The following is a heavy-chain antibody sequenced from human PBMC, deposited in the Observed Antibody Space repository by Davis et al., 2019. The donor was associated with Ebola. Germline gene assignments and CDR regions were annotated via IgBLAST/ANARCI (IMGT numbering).Heavy chain of an antibody. CDR3: ARGRAVTLVGWPYFDY. CDR2: IYYSGST. CDR1: GSFLCVHC. J-gene: IGHJ4*02. V-gene: IGHV4-38-2*01. Sequence: SETLSLTCPVYGSFLCVHCCNWLRQPPGKGLEWIGSIYYSGSTYYNPSLKSRVTISVDTSKNQFSLKLSSVTAADTAVYYCARGRAVTLVGWPYFDYWGQGTLVTVSS. D-gene: IGHD2-15*01.